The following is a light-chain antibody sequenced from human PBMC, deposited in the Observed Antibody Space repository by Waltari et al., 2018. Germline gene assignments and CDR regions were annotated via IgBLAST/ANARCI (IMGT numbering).Light chain of an antibody. Sequence: DVVMSQSPLSLPVTLGQPASIPCSSSQSLVDGDGNTYLSWFQQRPGQSPRRLISKVSNRDSGVPDRFSGSGSGTNFTLKISKMEAEDVGVYYCMQGTYWPGTFGQGTKVEIK. CDR2: KVS. CDR3: MQGTYWPGT. V-gene: IGKV2-30*01. CDR1: QSLVDGDGNTY. J-gene: IGKJ1*01.